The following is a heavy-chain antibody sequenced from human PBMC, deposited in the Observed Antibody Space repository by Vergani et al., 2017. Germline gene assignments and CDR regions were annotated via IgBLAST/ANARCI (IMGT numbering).Heavy chain of an antibody. J-gene: IGHJ4*02. CDR1: GFTFDDYA. Sequence: EVQLVESGGGLVQPGRSLRLSCAASGFTFDDYAMHWVRQAPGKGLEWVSGISWNSGSIGYADSVKGRFTISRDNAKNSLYLQMNSLRAEDTALYYCAKDIVAPLVDGYNGFDYWGQGTLVTVSS. CDR3: AKDIVAPLVDGYNGFDY. CDR2: ISWNSGSI. D-gene: IGHD5-24*01. V-gene: IGHV3-9*01.